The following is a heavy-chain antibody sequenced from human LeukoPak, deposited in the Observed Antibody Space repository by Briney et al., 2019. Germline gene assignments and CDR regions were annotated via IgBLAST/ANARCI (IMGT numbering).Heavy chain of an antibody. CDR1: GGSISSGSYY. Sequence: SQTLSLTCTVSGGSISSGSYYWSWLRQPAGKGLEWIGRIYTSGSTNYNPSLKSRVTILVDTSKNQFSLKLSSVTAADTAVYYCARGRYDFWSGYPVDYWGQGTLVTVSS. D-gene: IGHD3-3*01. CDR2: IYTSGST. V-gene: IGHV4-61*02. J-gene: IGHJ4*02. CDR3: ARGRYDFWSGYPVDY.